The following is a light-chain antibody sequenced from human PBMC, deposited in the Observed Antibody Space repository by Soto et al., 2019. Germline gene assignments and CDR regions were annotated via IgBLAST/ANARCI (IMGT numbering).Light chain of an antibody. CDR1: QSVSSN. J-gene: IGKJ5*01. CDR2: GVS. CDR3: QQYYNWPPRIT. V-gene: IGKV3-15*01. Sequence: EIVMTQSPDILSVSPGERATLSCRASQSVSSNLAWYQQKPGQAPSLLIYGVSTRATGIPTRFSGSGSGRQFTLTISSLQSEDFAVYYCQQYYNWPPRITFGQGTRLEIK.